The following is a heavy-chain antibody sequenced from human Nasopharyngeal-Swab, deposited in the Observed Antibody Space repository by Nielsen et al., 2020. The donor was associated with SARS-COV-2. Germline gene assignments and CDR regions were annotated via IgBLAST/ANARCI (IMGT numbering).Heavy chain of an antibody. V-gene: IGHV4-59*08. Sequence: SETLSLTCTVSGGSISSYYWSWIRQPPGKGLEWIGYIYYSGSTNYNPSLKSRVTISVDTSKNQFSLKLSSVTAADTAVYYCARQGVTMVRGVIPRSRGMDVWGQGTTVTVSS. CDR2: IYYSGST. CDR1: GGSISSYY. J-gene: IGHJ6*02. D-gene: IGHD3-10*01. CDR3: ARQGVTMVRGVIPRSRGMDV.